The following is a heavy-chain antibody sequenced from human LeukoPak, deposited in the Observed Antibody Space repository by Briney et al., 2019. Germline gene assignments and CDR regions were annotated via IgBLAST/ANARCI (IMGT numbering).Heavy chain of an antibody. V-gene: IGHV4-61*02. CDR1: GGSISSGSYY. CDR3: ARGPSGPPHNWFDP. Sequence: SQTLSLTCTVSGGSISSGSYYWSWIRQPAGKGLEWIGRIYTSGSTNYNPSLKSRVTISVDTSKNQFSLKLSSVTAADTAVYYCARGPSGPPHNWFDPWGQGTLVTVSS. CDR2: IYTSGST. J-gene: IGHJ5*02. D-gene: IGHD3-10*01.